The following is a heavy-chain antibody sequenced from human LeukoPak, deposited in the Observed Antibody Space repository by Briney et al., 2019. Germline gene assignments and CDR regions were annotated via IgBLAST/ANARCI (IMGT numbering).Heavy chain of an antibody. CDR1: GLTFGGYA. Sequence: KPGGSLRLSCTASGLTFGGYAMSWVRQAPGKGLEWVSSISSSSSYIYYADSVKGRFTISRDNAKNSLYLQMNSLRAEDTAVYYCAREAGSSGWYSFDYWGQGTLVTVSS. CDR2: ISSSSSYI. J-gene: IGHJ4*02. CDR3: AREAGSSGWYSFDY. D-gene: IGHD6-19*01. V-gene: IGHV3-21*01.